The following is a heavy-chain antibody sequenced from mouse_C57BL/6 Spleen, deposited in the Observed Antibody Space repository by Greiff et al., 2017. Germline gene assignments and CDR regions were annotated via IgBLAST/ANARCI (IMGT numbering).Heavy chain of an antibody. Sequence: QVQLKQPGTELVKPGASVKLSCKASGYTFTSYWMHWVKQRPGQGLEWIGNINPSNGGTNYNEKFKSKATLTVDKSSSTAYMQLSSLTSEDSAVYYCARSGFTTVVDGRFAYWGQGTLVTVSA. D-gene: IGHD1-1*01. V-gene: IGHV1-53*01. CDR3: ARSGFTTVVDGRFAY. CDR1: GYTFTSYW. J-gene: IGHJ3*01. CDR2: INPSNGGT.